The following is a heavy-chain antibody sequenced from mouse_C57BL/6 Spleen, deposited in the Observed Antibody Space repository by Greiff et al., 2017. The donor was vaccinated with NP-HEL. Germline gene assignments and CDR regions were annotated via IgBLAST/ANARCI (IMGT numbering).Heavy chain of an antibody. CDR2: IDPNSGGT. CDR1: GYTFTSYW. D-gene: IGHD2-3*01. Sequence: VQLQQSGAELVKPGASVKLSCKASGYTFTSYWMHWVKQRPGRGLEWIGRIDPNSGGTKYNEKFQSKATLTVDKPSSTAYMQLSSLTSEDPAVYFSARWGGYYDGYPAYWGQGTLVTVSA. J-gene: IGHJ3*01. V-gene: IGHV1-72*01. CDR3: ARWGGYYDGYPAY.